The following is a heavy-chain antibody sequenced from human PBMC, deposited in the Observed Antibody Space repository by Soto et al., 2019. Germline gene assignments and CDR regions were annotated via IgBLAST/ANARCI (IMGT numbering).Heavy chain of an antibody. V-gene: IGHV3-30-3*01. J-gene: IGHJ3*02. CDR3: ARDRWQWLAMDAFDI. Sequence: GGSLRLSCAASGFTFSSYAMHWVRQAPGKGLEWVAVISYDGSNKYYADSVKGRFTISRDNSKNTLYLQMNSLRAEDTAVYYCARDRWQWLAMDAFDIWGQGTMVTVSS. CDR2: ISYDGSNK. D-gene: IGHD6-19*01. CDR1: GFTFSSYA.